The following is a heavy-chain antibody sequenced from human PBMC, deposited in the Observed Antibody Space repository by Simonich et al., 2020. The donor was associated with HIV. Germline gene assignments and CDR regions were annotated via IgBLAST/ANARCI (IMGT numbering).Heavy chain of an antibody. D-gene: IGHD4-17*01. J-gene: IGHJ4*02. CDR2: INHSGRT. V-gene: IGHV4-34*01. CDR3: ARRHPTTVTTPYFDY. Sequence: QVQLQQWGAGLLKPSETLSLTCAVYGGSFSGYYWSWIRQPPGKGLEWIGEINHSGRTNYNPSLKRRVTISVDTSKNKFSLKLSSVTAADTAVYYCARRHPTTVTTPYFDYWGQGTLVTVSS. CDR1: GGSFSGYY.